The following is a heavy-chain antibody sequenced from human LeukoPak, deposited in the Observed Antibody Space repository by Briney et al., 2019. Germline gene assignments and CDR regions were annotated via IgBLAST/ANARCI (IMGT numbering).Heavy chain of an antibody. V-gene: IGHV4-61*02. J-gene: IGHJ4*02. CDR1: GGSISSGSYS. CDR3: ARDQFYEGAAFDY. Sequence: PSETLSLTCTVSGGSISSGSYSWNWIRQPAGKGLEWIGRMYSSGTTNYNPSLKSRVTISVDTSKNQFSLKLSSVTAADTAVYYCARDQFYEGAAFDYWGQGTLVTVSS. D-gene: IGHD1-26*01. CDR2: MYSSGTT.